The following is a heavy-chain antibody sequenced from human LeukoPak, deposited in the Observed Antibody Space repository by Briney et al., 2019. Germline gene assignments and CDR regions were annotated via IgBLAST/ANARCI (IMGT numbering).Heavy chain of an antibody. CDR3: ARALDWFDP. J-gene: IGHJ5*02. CDR1: GGSISSYY. CDR2: IYTSGST. Sequence: SETLSLTCTVSGGSISSYYWSWIRQPAREGLEWIWRIYTSGSTNYNPSLKSRVNMSVDTPKNQFSLKLSSVTAADTAVYYCARALDWFDPWGQGTLVTVSS. V-gene: IGHV4-4*07.